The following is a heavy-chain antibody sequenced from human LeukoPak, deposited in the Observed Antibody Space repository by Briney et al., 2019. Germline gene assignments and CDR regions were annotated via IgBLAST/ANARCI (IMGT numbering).Heavy chain of an antibody. V-gene: IGHV1-2*02. D-gene: IGHD3-22*01. J-gene: IGHJ4*02. CDR2: IKPSSGAT. CDR1: GYTFSGHY. Sequence: SVKVSCKASGYTFSGHYMHWVRQAPGQGLEWMGWIKPSSGATNYAQKFRGRVTMTRDTSNRTSYMELSRLRSDDTALYYCASCYYDSSGYYYFDYWGQGTLVTVSS. CDR3: ASCYYDSSGYYYFDY.